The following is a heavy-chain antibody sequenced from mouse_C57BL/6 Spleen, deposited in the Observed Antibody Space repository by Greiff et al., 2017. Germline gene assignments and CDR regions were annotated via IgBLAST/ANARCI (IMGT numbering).Heavy chain of an antibody. D-gene: IGHD1-1*01. V-gene: IGHV1-15*01. CDR2: IDPETGGT. Sequence: QVQLQQSGAELVRPGASVTMSCKASGYTFTDYEMHWVKQTPVPGLEWIGAIDPETGGTAYNQKFKGKAILTADESSSTAYMEIRILTSEDAAVYYCTSDYYGSSPHYFDYWGQGTTLTVSS. J-gene: IGHJ2*01. CDR1: GYTFTDYE. CDR3: TSDYYGSSPHYFDY.